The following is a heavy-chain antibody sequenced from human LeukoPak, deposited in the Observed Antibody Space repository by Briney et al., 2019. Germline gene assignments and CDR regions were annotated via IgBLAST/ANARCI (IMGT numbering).Heavy chain of an antibody. Sequence: RASETLSLTCTVCGGSISSYYWSWIRQPPGKGLEWIGYIYYSGSTNYNPSLKSRVTISVDTSKNQFSLKLSSVTAADTAVYYCARGGCGITCFDYWGQGTLVTVSS. V-gene: IGHV4-59*01. CDR2: IYYSGST. CDR3: ARGGCGITCFDY. CDR1: GGSISSYY. J-gene: IGHJ4*02. D-gene: IGHD1-14*01.